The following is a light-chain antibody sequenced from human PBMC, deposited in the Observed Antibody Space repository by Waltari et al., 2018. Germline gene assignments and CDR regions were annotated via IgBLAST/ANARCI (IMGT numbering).Light chain of an antibody. CDR2: AAS. CDR1: QSVSSSY. Sequence: EIVLTQSPGTLSLSPGDRATLSCRASQSVSSSYLAWYQQKPGQAPRLLTYAASRRATGIPDRFSGSGSGTDFSLTISTLEPEDFAIYYCQQYGFAPRTFGQGTKVEIK. V-gene: IGKV3-20*01. J-gene: IGKJ1*01. CDR3: QQYGFAPRT.